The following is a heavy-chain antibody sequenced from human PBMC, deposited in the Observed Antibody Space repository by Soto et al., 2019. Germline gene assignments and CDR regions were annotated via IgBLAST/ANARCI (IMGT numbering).Heavy chain of an antibody. V-gene: IGHV3-53*01. Sequence: GGSLRLSCAASGFTVSSNYMSWVRQAPGKGLEWVSVIYSGGGTNYADSVKGRFTISRDNSKNTLYLQMNSLRAEDTAVYYCAKDRDPLWFGELCFDYWGQGTLVTVS. CDR2: IYSGGGT. CDR3: AKDRDPLWFGELCFDY. CDR1: GFTVSSNY. D-gene: IGHD3-10*01. J-gene: IGHJ4*02.